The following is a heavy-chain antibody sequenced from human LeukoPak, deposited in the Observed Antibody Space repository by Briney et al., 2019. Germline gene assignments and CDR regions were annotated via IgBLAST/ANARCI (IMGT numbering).Heavy chain of an antibody. CDR2: IYWNGDT. J-gene: IGHJ4*02. Sequence: GGSLRLSCAASGVNPNDYAAHWVRQAPGKGLEWVSGIYWNGDTGYADSVKGRFTVSRDNAKNSLYLQMNSLRAEDTAVYYCARGMSVWQQLVSDYWGQGTLVTVSS. D-gene: IGHD6-13*01. CDR1: GVNPNDYA. CDR3: ARGMSVWQQLVSDY. V-gene: IGHV3-9*02.